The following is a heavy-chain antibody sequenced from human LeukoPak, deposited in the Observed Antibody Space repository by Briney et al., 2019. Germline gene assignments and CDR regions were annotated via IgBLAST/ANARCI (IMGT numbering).Heavy chain of an antibody. Sequence: PSQTLSLTCTVSGGSISSGDYYWSWIRQPPGKGLEWIGYIYYSGSTYYNPSLKSRVTISVDTSKNQFSLKLSSVTAADTAVYYCARGRHTVWLEQTFDYWGQGTLVTVSS. CDR1: GGSISSGDYY. V-gene: IGHV4-30-4*01. CDR3: ARGRHTVWLEQTFDY. D-gene: IGHD4-17*01. CDR2: IYYSGST. J-gene: IGHJ4*02.